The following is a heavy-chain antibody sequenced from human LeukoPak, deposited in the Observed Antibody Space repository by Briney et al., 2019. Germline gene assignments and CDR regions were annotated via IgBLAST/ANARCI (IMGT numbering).Heavy chain of an antibody. D-gene: IGHD4-17*01. CDR3: ARDAHCGDYVGNFDY. V-gene: IGHV1-69*04. J-gene: IGHJ4*02. CDR1: GGTFSSYA. CDR2: IIPILGIA. Sequence: ASVKVSCKASGGTFSSYAISWVRQAPGQGLEWMGRIIPILGIANYAQKFQGRVTITADKSTSTAYMELSSLRSEDTAVYYCARDAHCGDYVGNFDYWGQGTLVTVSS.